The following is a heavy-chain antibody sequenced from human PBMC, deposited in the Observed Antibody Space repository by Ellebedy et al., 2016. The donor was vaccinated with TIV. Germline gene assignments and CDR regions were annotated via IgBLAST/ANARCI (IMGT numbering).Heavy chain of an antibody. Sequence: ASVKVSCXASGYTFTSYYMHWVRQAPGQGLEWMGIINPSGGSTSYAQKFQGRVTMTRDTSTSTVYMELRSLRSNDTAVYYCARVKPNAFDIWGQGTMVTVSS. CDR3: ARVKPNAFDI. V-gene: IGHV1-46*01. D-gene: IGHD1-14*01. CDR1: GYTFTSYY. J-gene: IGHJ3*02. CDR2: INPSGGST.